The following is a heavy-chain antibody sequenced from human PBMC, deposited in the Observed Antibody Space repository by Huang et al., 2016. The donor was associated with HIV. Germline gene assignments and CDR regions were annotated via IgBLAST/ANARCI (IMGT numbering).Heavy chain of an antibody. CDR3: AKGGRAAAVMDV. Sequence: QVQLVESGGGVVQPGRSLRLSFAASGFTFSSYGMHWVRQAPGKGLAWVAVIAYDKSNKYYADSVKGRLTSSRDNSKNTLYLQINSLTTEDTAVYYCAKGGRAAAVMDVWGKGTTVTVSS. J-gene: IGHJ6*04. CDR2: IAYDKSNK. D-gene: IGHD6-13*01. V-gene: IGHV3-30*18. CDR1: GFTFSSYG.